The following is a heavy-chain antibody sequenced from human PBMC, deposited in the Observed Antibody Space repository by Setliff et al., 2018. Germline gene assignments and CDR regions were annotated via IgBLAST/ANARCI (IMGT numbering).Heavy chain of an antibody. CDR1: GGPISSSSYY. D-gene: IGHD1-1*01. V-gene: IGHV4-39*01. J-gene: IGHJ4*02. CDR3: ATTGTYRYFDY. Sequence: SETLSLTCSASGGPISSSSYYWVWIRQPPGKGLEWIGAIFYDGNSYYNPSLKGRVTMSVDTSKNVFSLRLNSVTASDTAVYYCATTGTYRYFDYWGQGTLVTVSS. CDR2: IFYDGNS.